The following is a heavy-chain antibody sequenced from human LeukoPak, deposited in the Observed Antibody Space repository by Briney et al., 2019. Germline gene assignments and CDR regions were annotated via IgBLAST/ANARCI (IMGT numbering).Heavy chain of an antibody. J-gene: IGHJ4*02. D-gene: IGHD3-22*01. CDR3: ASGYYYDSSGYFY. V-gene: IGHV3-53*01. Sequence: TGGSLRLSCAASGFTVSSNYMSWVRQAPGKGLEWVSVIYSGGSTYYADSVKGRFTISRDNSKNTLYLHMNSLRAEDTAVYYCASGYYYDSSGYFYWGQGTLVTVSS. CDR2: IYSGGST. CDR1: GFTVSSNY.